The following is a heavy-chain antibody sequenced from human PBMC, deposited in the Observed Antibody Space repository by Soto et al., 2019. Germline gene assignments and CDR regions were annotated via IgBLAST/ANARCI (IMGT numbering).Heavy chain of an antibody. CDR1: GFTFSSYG. D-gene: IGHD3-3*01. CDR3: AKDRSVVVIIPHFDY. CDR2: ISYDGSNK. V-gene: IGHV3-30*18. J-gene: IGHJ4*02. Sequence: GGSLRLSCAASGFTFSSYGMHWVRQAPGKGLEWVAVISYDGSNKYYADSVKGRFTISRDNSKNTLYLQMNSLRAEDTAVYYCAKDRSVVVIIPHFDYWGQGTLVTVSS.